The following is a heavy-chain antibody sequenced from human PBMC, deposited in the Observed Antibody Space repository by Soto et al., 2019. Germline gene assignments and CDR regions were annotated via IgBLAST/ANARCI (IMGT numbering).Heavy chain of an antibody. D-gene: IGHD3-22*01. CDR3: AGSGYYPNYFDY. J-gene: IGHJ4*02. CDR1: GGSFSGYY. V-gene: IGHV4-34*01. CDR2: INHSGST. Sequence: SETLSLTCAVYGGSFSGYYWSWIRQPPGKGLEWIGEINHSGSTYYNPPLKSRATISVDRSKNQFSLKLSSVTAADTAVYYCAGSGYYPNYFDYWGQGTLVTVSS.